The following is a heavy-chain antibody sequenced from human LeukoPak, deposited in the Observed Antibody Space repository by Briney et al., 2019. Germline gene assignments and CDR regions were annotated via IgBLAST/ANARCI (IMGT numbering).Heavy chain of an antibody. J-gene: IGHJ3*02. Sequence: SQTLSLTCTVSGGSISSGGYYWSWIRQHPGKGLEWIGYIYYSGSTYYNPSLKSRVTISVDTSKNQFSLKLSSVTAADTAVYYCARLTYDSSGYQGDAFDIWGQGTMVTVSS. CDR3: ARLTYDSSGYQGDAFDI. CDR2: IYYSGST. D-gene: IGHD3-22*01. CDR1: GGSISSGGYY. V-gene: IGHV4-31*03.